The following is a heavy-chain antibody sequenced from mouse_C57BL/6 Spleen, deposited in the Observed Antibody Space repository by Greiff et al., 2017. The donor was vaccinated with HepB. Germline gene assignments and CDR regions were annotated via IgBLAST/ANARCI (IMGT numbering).Heavy chain of an antibody. J-gene: IGHJ2*01. CDR3: ARGGTAQAFDY. CDR2: IDPSDSYT. V-gene: IGHV1-50*01. D-gene: IGHD3-2*02. Sequence: VQLQQSGAELVKPGASVKLSCKASGYTFTSYWMQWVKQRPGQGLEWIGEIDPSDSYTNYNQKFKGKATLTVDTSSSTAYMQLSSLTSEDSAVYYCARGGTAQAFDYWGQGTTLTVSS. CDR1: GYTFTSYW.